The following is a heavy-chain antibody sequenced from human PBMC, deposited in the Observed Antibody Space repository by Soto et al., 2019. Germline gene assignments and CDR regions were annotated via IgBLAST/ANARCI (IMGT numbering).Heavy chain of an antibody. CDR3: SSWHYDY. CDR2: TYYRSKWYN. J-gene: IGHJ4*02. CDR1: GDSVSSDSAA. Sequence: SQTLSLTCAISGDSVSSDSAAWNWIRQSPSRGLEWLGRTYYRSKWYNDYAASVKSRITINPDTSKNHFSLQMNSVTPEDTAVYYCSSWHYDYWGLGSLVTVSS. V-gene: IGHV6-1*01. D-gene: IGHD2-15*01.